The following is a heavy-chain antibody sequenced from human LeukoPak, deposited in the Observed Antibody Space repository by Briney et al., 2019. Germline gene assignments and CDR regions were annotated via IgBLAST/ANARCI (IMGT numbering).Heavy chain of an antibody. J-gene: IGHJ2*01. CDR1: GGSISSYY. CDR2: IYTSGST. D-gene: IGHD6-19*01. Sequence: PSETLSLTCTVSGGSISSYYWSWIRQPAGKGLEWIGPIYTSGSTKYNTSLKSRVTMSVDTSKNQFSLKLTSVTAADTAVYYCARVAQKLERIAVARTSEWRANWYFDLWGRGTLVIVSS. V-gene: IGHV4-4*07. CDR3: ARVAQKLERIAVARTSEWRANWYFDL.